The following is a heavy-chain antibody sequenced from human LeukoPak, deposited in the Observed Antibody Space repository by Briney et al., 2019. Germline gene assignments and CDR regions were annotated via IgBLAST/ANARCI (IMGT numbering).Heavy chain of an antibody. D-gene: IGHD3-9*01. CDR1: GFTFRSYA. CDR3: TKDWYDILTGTFDY. Sequence: PGGSLRLSCAASGFTFRSYAMSWVRQAPGKGLEWVAAISASGATTKYADSVKGRFAISRDNSKNMLYLQMSSLRAEDTAVYYCTKDWYDILTGTFDYWGQGTLVTVSA. J-gene: IGHJ4*02. CDR2: ISASGATT. V-gene: IGHV3-23*01.